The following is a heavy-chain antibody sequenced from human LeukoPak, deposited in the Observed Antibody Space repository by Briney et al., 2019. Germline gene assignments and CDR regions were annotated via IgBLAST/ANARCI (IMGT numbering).Heavy chain of an antibody. CDR3: ARDLIHRSGEANY. V-gene: IGHV3-64*01. Sequence: TGGSLRLSCAASGFTFSSYAMHWVRQAPGKGLEYVSAISSNGGSTYYANSVKGRFTISRDNSKNTLFLQMGSLRAEDTAVYYCARDLIHRSGEANYWGWGTLVTVSS. CDR2: ISSNGGST. D-gene: IGHD3-22*01. J-gene: IGHJ4*02. CDR1: GFTFSSYA.